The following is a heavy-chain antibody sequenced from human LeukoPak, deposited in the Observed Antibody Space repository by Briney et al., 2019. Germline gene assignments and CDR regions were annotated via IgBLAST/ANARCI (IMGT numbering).Heavy chain of an antibody. V-gene: IGHV3-30*02. D-gene: IGHD1-26*01. CDR2: IRYDGSNK. J-gene: IGHJ4*02. Sequence: GGSLRLSCAASGFTFSSYGMHWVRQAPGKGLEWVAFIRYDGSNKYYADSVKGRFTISRDNSKNTLYLQMNSLRAEDTAVYYCAKGSTSYGHPISPLLESWGQGTLVTVSS. CDR3: AKGSTSYGHPISPLLES. CDR1: GFTFSSYG.